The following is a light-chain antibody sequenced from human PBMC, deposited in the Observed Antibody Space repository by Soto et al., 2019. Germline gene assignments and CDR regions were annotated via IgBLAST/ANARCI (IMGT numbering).Light chain of an antibody. CDR2: GAS. V-gene: IGKV3-20*01. Sequence: PGARATLSCRASQSVSSSYLAWYQHKPGQAPRLLIYGASSRATGIPDRFSGSGSGTDFTLTINRLEPEDFAVYFCQQYGASPRFGQGTRLEIK. CDR1: QSVSSSY. CDR3: QQYGASPR. J-gene: IGKJ5*01.